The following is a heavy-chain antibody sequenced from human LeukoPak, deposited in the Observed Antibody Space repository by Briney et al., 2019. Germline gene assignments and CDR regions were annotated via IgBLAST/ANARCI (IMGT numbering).Heavy chain of an antibody. CDR2: IKQDGSEK. Sequence: GGSLRLSCAASGFTFSTYWMSWVRQAPGKGLEWVANIKQDGSEKHSVDSVKDRFTISRDNAKNSLYLQMNSLRAEDTAVYYCARGRGYTYGHPFDYWGQGNLVTISS. CDR1: GFTFSTYW. CDR3: ARGRGYTYGHPFDY. J-gene: IGHJ4*02. D-gene: IGHD5-18*01. V-gene: IGHV3-7*01.